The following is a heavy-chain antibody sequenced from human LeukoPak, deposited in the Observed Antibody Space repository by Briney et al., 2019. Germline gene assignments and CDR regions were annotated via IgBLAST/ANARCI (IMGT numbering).Heavy chain of an antibody. CDR3: TRDSGRFRLDY. J-gene: IGHJ4*02. V-gene: IGHV3-7*01. Sequence: PGGSLRLSCAASGFTFSTSWMNWIRQAPGKGLEWVASIKEDGSETNYADSVKGRFTVSRDNAKNSLFLQMNSLRVEDTAVYYCTRDSGRFRLDYWGQGVLVTVSS. CDR2: IKEDGSET. D-gene: IGHD6-19*01. CDR1: GFTFSTSW.